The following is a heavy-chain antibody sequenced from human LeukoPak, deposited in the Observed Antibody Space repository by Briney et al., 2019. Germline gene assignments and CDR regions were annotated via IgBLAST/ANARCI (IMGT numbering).Heavy chain of an antibody. CDR1: GFTFSSYG. CDR3: AKPPGSRDAFDI. D-gene: IGHD3-10*01. CDR2: IRYDGSNK. J-gene: IGHJ3*02. Sequence: GGSLRLSCAASGFTFSSYGMHWVRQAPGKGLEWVAFIRYDGSNKYYADSVKGRFTISRDNSKNTLYLQMNSLRAEDTAVYYCAKPPGSRDAFDIWGQGTMVTVSS. V-gene: IGHV3-30*02.